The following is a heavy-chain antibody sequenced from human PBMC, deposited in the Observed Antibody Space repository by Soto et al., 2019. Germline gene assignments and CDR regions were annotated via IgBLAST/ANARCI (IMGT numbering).Heavy chain of an antibody. V-gene: IGHV1-46*01. CDR2: INPNGGST. D-gene: IGHD2-21*01. CDR1: GYTFIHYD. J-gene: IGHJ4*02. CDR3: ARSRLQGDF. Sequence: QVQLVQSGAEVKKPGASVKVSCKASGYTFIHYDIHWVRQAPGQGLEWMAIINPNGGSTNYAQKFRGRVTVTSDTSTTTVSMELNSLGSDDTAVYFCARSRLQGDFWGQGTLVTVSS.